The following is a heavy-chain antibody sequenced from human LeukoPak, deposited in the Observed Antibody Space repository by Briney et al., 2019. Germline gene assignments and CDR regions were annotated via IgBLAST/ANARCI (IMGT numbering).Heavy chain of an antibody. CDR1: GFTFSSYW. J-gene: IGHJ3*02. Sequence: GGSLRLSCAASGFTFSSYWMSWVRQAPGKGLEWVANIKQDGSEKYYVDSVKGRFTISRDNAKNSLYLQMNSLRAEDTAVYYCARDSDSSSPDAFDIWGQGTMVTVSS. V-gene: IGHV3-7*01. CDR2: IKQDGSEK. CDR3: ARDSDSSSPDAFDI. D-gene: IGHD6-6*01.